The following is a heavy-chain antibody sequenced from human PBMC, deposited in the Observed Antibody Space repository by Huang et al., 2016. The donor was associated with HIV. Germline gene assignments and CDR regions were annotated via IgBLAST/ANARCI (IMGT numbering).Heavy chain of an antibody. CDR3: ARFRGPQVTLNWLDP. V-gene: IGHV1-18*01. J-gene: IGHJ5*02. CDR2: VSTYKGHT. D-gene: IGHD3-10*01. Sequence: QVQLVQSGPEMKQPGASVNVSCKASGYTFFTYSISWVRQAPGQGLEWMGWVSTYKGHTNYAQKCQGRLTLTTDVSTSSAYMELKNLRSDDTAVYYCARFRGPQVTLNWLDPWGQGTLVTVSS. CDR1: GYTFFTYS.